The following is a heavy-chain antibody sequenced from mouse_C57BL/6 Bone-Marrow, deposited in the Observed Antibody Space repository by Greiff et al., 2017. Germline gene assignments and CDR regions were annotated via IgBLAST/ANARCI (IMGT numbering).Heavy chain of an antibody. J-gene: IGHJ4*01. Sequence: EVQVVESGGGLVKPGGSLKLSCAASGFTFSSYAMSWVRQTPEKRLEWVATISDGGSYTYYPDNVKGRFTISRDNAKNNLYLQMSHLKSEDTAMYYCARTYGNFLWYAMDDWGQGTSVTVSS. V-gene: IGHV5-4*01. D-gene: IGHD2-1*01. CDR3: ARTYGNFLWYAMDD. CDR2: ISDGGSYT. CDR1: GFTFSSYA.